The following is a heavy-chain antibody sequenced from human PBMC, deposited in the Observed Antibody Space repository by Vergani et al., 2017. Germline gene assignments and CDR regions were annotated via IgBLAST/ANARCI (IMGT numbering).Heavy chain of an antibody. CDR3: ASSDIVVVPAAGAFDI. CDR1: GFTFNQYG. CDR2: ISSSSSTI. V-gene: IGHV3-48*01. J-gene: IGHJ3*02. D-gene: IGHD2-2*01. Sequence: VQLVESGGGVVQPGRSLRLSCAASGFTFNQYGMHWVRQAPGKGLEWVSYISSSSSTIYYADSVKGRFTISRDNAKNSLYLQMNSLRAEDTAVYYCASSDIVVVPAAGAFDIWGQGTMVTVSS.